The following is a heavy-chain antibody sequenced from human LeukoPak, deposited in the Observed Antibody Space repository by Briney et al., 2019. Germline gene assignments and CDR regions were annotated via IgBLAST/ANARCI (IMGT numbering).Heavy chain of an antibody. D-gene: IGHD3-16*01. V-gene: IGHV3-43*01. CDR3: AKSTRAVMAMMDV. Sequence: PGGSLRLSCAASGFTFDRFTIHWVRQTPGKGLEWVSLINRRGHTFYADSVKGRSTISRDNAKNSLFLQMNSLRAEDTAVYFCAKSTRAVMAMMDVWGKGTTVTVSS. CDR1: GFTFDRFT. J-gene: IGHJ6*04. CDR2: INRRGHT.